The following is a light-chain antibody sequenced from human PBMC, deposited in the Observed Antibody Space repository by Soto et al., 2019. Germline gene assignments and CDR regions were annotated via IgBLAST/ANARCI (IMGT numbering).Light chain of an antibody. CDR3: QQSGNSPYT. CDR2: GAS. V-gene: IGKV3-20*01. J-gene: IGKJ2*01. Sequence: EIVWTQSPGTLSLSPVERATLSCRASQSVSSSYLAWYQQKPGQAPRLLIYGASRKTTGHPDRFIGRGSGTELTLTISRLEPDDFVLFYCQQSGNSPYTFGQGTGVEIQ. CDR1: QSVSSSY.